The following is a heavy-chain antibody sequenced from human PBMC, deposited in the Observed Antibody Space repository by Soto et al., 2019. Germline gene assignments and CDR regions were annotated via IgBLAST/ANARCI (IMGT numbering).Heavy chain of an antibody. Sequence: GASVKVSCTASGYTFTSYGISWVRQAPGQGLEWMGWISAYNGNTNYAQKLQGRVTMTTDTSTSTAYMELRGLRSDDTAVYYCARDCRGGDCYYYNWFDPWGQGTLVTVSS. CDR1: GYTFTSYG. V-gene: IGHV1-18*01. CDR2: ISAYNGNT. CDR3: ARDCRGGDCYYYNWFDP. J-gene: IGHJ5*02. D-gene: IGHD2-21*02.